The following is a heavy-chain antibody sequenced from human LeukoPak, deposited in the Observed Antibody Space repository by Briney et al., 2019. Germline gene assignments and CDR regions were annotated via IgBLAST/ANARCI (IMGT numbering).Heavy chain of an antibody. D-gene: IGHD3-9*01. V-gene: IGHV3-7*03. CDR1: GFTFSTYW. J-gene: IGHJ4*02. Sequence: PGGSLRLSCASSGFTFSTYWMTWDRQAPGKGLEWVANISPDGSEKSHVDSVRGRFTVSRDNAENSLYLQMNSLTAEDTAVYYCARTILTGYNFWGQGTLVTVSS. CDR3: ARTILTGYNF. CDR2: ISPDGSEK.